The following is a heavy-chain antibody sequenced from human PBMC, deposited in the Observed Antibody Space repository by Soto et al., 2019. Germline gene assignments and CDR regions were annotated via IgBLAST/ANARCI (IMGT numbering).Heavy chain of an antibody. J-gene: IGHJ6*02. Sequence: GESLKISCKGSGYSFTSYWIGWVRQMPGKGLEWMGRIDPSDSYTNYSPSFQGHVTISADKSISTAYLQWSSLKASDTAMYYCARRRGTSYYYYGMDVWGQGTTVTVSS. CDR2: IDPSDSYT. CDR1: GYSFTSYW. D-gene: IGHD2-2*01. V-gene: IGHV5-10-1*01. CDR3: ARRRGTSYYYYGMDV.